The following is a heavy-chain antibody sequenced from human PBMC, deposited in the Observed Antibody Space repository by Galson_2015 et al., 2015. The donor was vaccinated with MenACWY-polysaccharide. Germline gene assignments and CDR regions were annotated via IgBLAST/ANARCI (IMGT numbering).Heavy chain of an antibody. CDR1: GYTFTSYD. V-gene: IGHV1-8*01. D-gene: IGHD3-22*01. CDR3: ARVRFGWGYYSDY. CDR2: MNPNSGNT. Sequence: SVKVSCKASGYTFTSYDINWVRQATGQGLEWMGWMNPNSGNTGYAQKFQGRVTMTRNTSISTAYMELSSLRSEDTAVYYCARVRFGWGYYSDYWGQGTLVTVSS. J-gene: IGHJ4*02.